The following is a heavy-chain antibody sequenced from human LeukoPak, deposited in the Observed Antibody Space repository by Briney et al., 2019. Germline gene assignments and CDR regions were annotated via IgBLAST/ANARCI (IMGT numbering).Heavy chain of an antibody. CDR1: GFTFSSYA. J-gene: IGHJ4*02. D-gene: IGHD3-22*01. CDR3: ARDRYYDSSGYYFTPTGYFDY. CDR2: ISGSGGST. Sequence: GGSLRLSCAASGFTFSSYAMSWVRQAPGKGLEWVSAISGSGGSTYYADSVKGRFTISRDNSKNTLYLQMNSLTAEDTAVYYCARDRYYDSSGYYFTPTGYFDYWGQGTLVTVSS. V-gene: IGHV3-23*01.